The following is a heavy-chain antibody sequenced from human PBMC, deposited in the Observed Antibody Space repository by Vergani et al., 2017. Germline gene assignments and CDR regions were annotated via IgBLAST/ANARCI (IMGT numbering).Heavy chain of an antibody. CDR1: GFTFSSYA. V-gene: IGHV3-30-3*01. Sequence: QVQLVESGGGVVQPGRSLRLSCAASGFTFSSYAMHWVRQAPGKGLEWVAVISYDGSNKYYADSVKGRFTISRDNSKNTLYLQMNSLRAEDTAVYYCARGLGRVVVVVAAIPEDVAFDIWGQGTMVTVSS. CDR2: ISYDGSNK. D-gene: IGHD2-15*01. CDR3: ARGLGRVVVVVAAIPEDVAFDI. J-gene: IGHJ3*02.